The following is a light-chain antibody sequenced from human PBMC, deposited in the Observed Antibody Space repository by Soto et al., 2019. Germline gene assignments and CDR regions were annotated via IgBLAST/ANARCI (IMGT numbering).Light chain of an antibody. CDR3: QQSYSTTWT. J-gene: IGKJ1*01. Sequence: DLHMSQSPCSLAASLGGRGAITLRASQSISSYLNWYQQKPGKAPKLLIYAASSLQSGVPSRFSGSGSGTDFTLTISSLQPEDFATYYCQQSYSTTWTFGQGTKVDIK. V-gene: IGKV1-39*01. CDR2: AAS. CDR1: QSISSY.